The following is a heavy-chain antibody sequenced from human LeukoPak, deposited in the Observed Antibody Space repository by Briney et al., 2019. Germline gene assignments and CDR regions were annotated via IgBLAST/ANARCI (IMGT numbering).Heavy chain of an antibody. CDR1: VGSFSGYY. CDR2: IFYSGST. Sequence: SETLSLTCAVYVGSFSGYYWSGLPQPPGKGVVWVGSIFYSGSTYYNPSLKSRVTISVDTSKNQFSLKLSSVTAADTAVYYCARLTYCSGGSCYTFYAFDIWGQGTMVTVSS. V-gene: IGHV4-34*12. J-gene: IGHJ3*02. D-gene: IGHD2-15*01. CDR3: ARLTYCSGGSCYTFYAFDI.